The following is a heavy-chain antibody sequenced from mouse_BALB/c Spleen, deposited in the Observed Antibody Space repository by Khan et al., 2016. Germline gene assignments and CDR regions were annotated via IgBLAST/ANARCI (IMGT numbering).Heavy chain of an antibody. Sequence: QIQLVQSGPELKKPGETVKISCKASGYTLTNYGMNWVKQAPGKGLRWMGWINTYTGEPTYGDDFKGRFAFSLETSASTAYLEINNLKNEDTGTYSCARGAYDGTWFVYWGQGTLVTVSA. D-gene: IGHD2-14*01. V-gene: IGHV9-3-1*01. CDR2: INTYTGEP. CDR3: ARGAYDGTWFVY. J-gene: IGHJ3*01. CDR1: GYTLTNYG.